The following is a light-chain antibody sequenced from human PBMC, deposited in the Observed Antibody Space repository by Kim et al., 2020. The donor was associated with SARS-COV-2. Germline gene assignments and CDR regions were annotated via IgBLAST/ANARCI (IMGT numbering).Light chain of an antibody. V-gene: IGLV3-1*01. Sequence: SYELTQPPSLSVSPGQTATITCFGDKLGGKFASWYQQRPGQSPVLVIYRDDKRASNIPERFSGSNSGSTATLTISGTQTMDEADSYCQTWASGSVVFGGG. J-gene: IGLJ2*01. CDR2: RDD. CDR3: QTWASGSVV. CDR1: KLGGKF.